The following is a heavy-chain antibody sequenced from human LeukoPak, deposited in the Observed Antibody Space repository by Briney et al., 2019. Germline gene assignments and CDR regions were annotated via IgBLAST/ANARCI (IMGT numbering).Heavy chain of an antibody. CDR3: PGLGYCSSTSCAEWLSY. D-gene: IGHD2-2*01. Sequence: SETLSLTCAVYGGSFSGYYWSWIRQPPATWREWIGEINHSGNTNYNPSLKSRVTISVDTSKNQFSMTLSSVTAADTAVYYCPGLGYCSSTSCAEWLSYWGQGTLVTVSS. CDR1: GGSFSGYY. J-gene: IGHJ4*02. CDR2: INHSGNT. V-gene: IGHV4-34*01.